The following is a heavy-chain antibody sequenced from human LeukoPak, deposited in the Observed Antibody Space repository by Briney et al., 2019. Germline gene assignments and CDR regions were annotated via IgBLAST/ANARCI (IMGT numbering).Heavy chain of an antibody. J-gene: IGHJ3*02. V-gene: IGHV4-59*10. CDR3: ARFSGAFDI. CDR1: GGSFSVYY. Sequence: SETLSLTCAVDGGSFSVYYWSWVRHPAGGRMAMIGSIYSRGSTNDNPSLKSRVSMSVDTSKNQFSLELSSVTASDTAVYYCARFSGAFDIWGQGTMVTVSS. CDR2: IYSRGST. D-gene: IGHD3-10*01.